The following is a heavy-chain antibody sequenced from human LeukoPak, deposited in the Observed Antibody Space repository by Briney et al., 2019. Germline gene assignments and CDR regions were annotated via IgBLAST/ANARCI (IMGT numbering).Heavy chain of an antibody. Sequence: SETLSLTCAVSGGSISRGGYSWSWIRQPPGKGLEWIGYIYYSGSTNYNPSLKSRVTISVDTSKNQFSLKLNSVTAADTAVYYCARDYDVLTAYPPTQLFDPWGQGTLVTVSS. CDR1: GGSISRGGYS. V-gene: IGHV4-61*08. CDR3: ARDYDVLTAYPPTQLFDP. D-gene: IGHD3-9*01. J-gene: IGHJ5*02. CDR2: IYYSGST.